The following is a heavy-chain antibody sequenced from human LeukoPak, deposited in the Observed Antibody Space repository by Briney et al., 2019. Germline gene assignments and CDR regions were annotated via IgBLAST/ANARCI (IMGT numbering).Heavy chain of an antibody. J-gene: IGHJ3*02. D-gene: IGHD3-10*01. Sequence: GRSLRLSCAASGFTFSSYGMHWVRQAPGKGLEWVALIWYDGSNLYYADSVKGRFTISKDNSKNTLYLHMNSLRAEDTAVYYCATDKNYYGSGSPSLDAFDIWGQGTMVTVSS. V-gene: IGHV3-33*01. CDR2: IWYDGSNL. CDR3: ATDKNYYGSGSPSLDAFDI. CDR1: GFTFSSYG.